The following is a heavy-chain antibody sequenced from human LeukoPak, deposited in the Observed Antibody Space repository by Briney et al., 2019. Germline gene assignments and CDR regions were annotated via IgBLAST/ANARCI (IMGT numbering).Heavy chain of an antibody. CDR2: ISWNSGSI. D-gene: IGHD2-15*01. J-gene: IGHJ4*02. CDR1: GFTFDDYA. CDR3: AKGHCSGGSCYPDH. Sequence: PGRSLRLSCAASGFTFDDYAMHWVRQAPGKGLEWVSGISWNSGSIGYADSVKGRFTISRDDARNSLYLQMNSLRAEDTALYYCAKGHCSGGSCYPDHWGQGTLVTVSS. V-gene: IGHV3-9*01.